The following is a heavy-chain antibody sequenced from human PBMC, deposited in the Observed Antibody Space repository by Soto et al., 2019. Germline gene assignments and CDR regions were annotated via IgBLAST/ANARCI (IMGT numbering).Heavy chain of an antibody. Sequence: SETLSLTCTVSGGSFSSSSYYWGWIRQPPGKGLEWIGSIYYSGSTYYNPSLKSRVTISVDTSKNQFSLKLSSVTAADTAVYYCANSFGVARFDYWGQGTLVTVSS. D-gene: IGHD3-3*01. J-gene: IGHJ4*02. V-gene: IGHV4-39*01. CDR2: IYYSGST. CDR1: GGSFSSSSYY. CDR3: ANSFGVARFDY.